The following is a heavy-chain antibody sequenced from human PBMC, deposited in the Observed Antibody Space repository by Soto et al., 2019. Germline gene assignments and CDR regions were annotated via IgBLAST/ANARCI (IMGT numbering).Heavy chain of an antibody. V-gene: IGHV3-74*01. D-gene: IGHD2-2*01. Sequence: PGGSLRLSCAASGFTFSTYWMHWVRQAPGKGLMWVSRINVDGTSTDYADSVKGRFTVSRDNAKNTLYLQMHSLRAEDTAVYYCAKTAAMTIRDGFDHWGQGTLVTVSS. CDR3: AKTAAMTIRDGFDH. CDR2: INVDGTST. J-gene: IGHJ4*02. CDR1: GFTFSTYW.